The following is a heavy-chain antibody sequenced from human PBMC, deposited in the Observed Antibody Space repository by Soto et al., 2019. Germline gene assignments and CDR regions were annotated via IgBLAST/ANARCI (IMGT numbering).Heavy chain of an antibody. Sequence: LSLTCTVSGDSINNYYWSWIRQPPGKGLEWIGYIYYSGSTNYNPSLKSRITISVDTSKNQFSLKLSSVTAADTAVYYCARGGSMVREYDGFDIWGQGTMVTVSS. J-gene: IGHJ3*02. CDR2: IYYSGST. D-gene: IGHD3-10*01. CDR3: ARGGSMVREYDGFDI. CDR1: GDSINNYY. V-gene: IGHV4-59*01.